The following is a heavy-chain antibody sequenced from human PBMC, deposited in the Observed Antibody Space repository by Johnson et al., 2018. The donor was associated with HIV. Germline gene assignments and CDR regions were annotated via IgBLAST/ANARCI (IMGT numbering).Heavy chain of an antibody. CDR1: GFTFSSYG. V-gene: IGHV3-33*08. D-gene: IGHD3-16*01. CDR3: ARERAGWGLLDAFDI. CDR2: IYYDGSNK. J-gene: IGHJ3*02. Sequence: QVQLVESGGGVVQPGRSLRLSCAASGFTFSSYGMHWVRQAPGKGLEWVAVIYYDGSNKYYADSMKGRFTISRDNSQDTLYLQMHRLKAEDTALYYCARERAGWGLLDAFDIWGQGTMVTVSS.